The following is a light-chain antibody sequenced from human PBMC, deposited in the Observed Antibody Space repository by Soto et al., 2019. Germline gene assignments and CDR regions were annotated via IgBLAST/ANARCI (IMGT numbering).Light chain of an antibody. V-gene: IGLV2-11*01. Sequence: QSVLTQPRSVSGSPGQSVTISCTGSSSDVGRYNYVSWYQQHPGKAPKLMIYDVGKRPSGVPDRFSGSKSGNTASLTMSGLQTEDEADYYCCSYAGSYTFVFGTGTKVTV. CDR1: SSDVGRYNY. CDR3: CSYAGSYTFV. J-gene: IGLJ1*01. CDR2: DVG.